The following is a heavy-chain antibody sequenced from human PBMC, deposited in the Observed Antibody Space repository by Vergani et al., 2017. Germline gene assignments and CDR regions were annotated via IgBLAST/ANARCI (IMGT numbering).Heavy chain of an antibody. CDR2: ISYDGTQK. D-gene: IGHD1-1*01. V-gene: IGHV3-30*03. CDR1: GFTSSYYG. J-gene: IGHJ5*01. CDR3: ATKSCGTPGCQIGYFRELLGGALLSDS. Sequence: QVHLVESGGGVVQPGRSLRLSCVVSGFTSSYYGMHWVRQAPGKGLEWVAVISYDGTQKYYADSVKGRFTISRDNSKSTLYLQMNSLRTEDTAVYYCATKSCGTPGCQIGYFRELLGGALLSDS.